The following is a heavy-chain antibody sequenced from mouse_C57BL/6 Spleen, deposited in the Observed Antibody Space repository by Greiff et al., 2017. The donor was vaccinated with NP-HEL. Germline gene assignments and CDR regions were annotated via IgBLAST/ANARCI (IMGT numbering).Heavy chain of an antibody. D-gene: IGHD3-3*01. V-gene: IGHV1-5*01. J-gene: IGHJ2*01. CDR2: IYPGNSDT. CDR3: TRERGQPYFDY. Sequence: VHVKQSGTVLARPGASVKMSCKTSGYTFTSYWMHWVKQRPGQGLEWIGAIYPGNSDTSYNQKFKGKAKLTAVTSASTAYMALSSLTNEDSAVYYCTRERGQPYFDYWGQGTTLTVSS. CDR1: GYTFTSYW.